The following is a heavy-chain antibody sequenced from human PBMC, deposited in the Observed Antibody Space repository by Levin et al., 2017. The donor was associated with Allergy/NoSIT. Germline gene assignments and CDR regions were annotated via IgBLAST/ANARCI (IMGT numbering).Heavy chain of an antibody. CDR2: IHHSGDT. CDR1: GGSFNDYY. D-gene: IGHD2-2*01. CDR3: AGPPVSPFYF. V-gene: IGHV4-34*01. J-gene: IGHJ4*02. Sequence: GSLRLSCGVYGGSFNDYYWSWIRQAPGKGLEWIGEIHHSGDTNYNPSLKSRVTISVDTSKHQFPLRLSSMTVGDRAVYYCAGPPVSPFYFWRRGPLVTVSS.